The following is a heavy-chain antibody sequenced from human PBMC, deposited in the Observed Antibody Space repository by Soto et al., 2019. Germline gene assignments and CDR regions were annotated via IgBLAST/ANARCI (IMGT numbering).Heavy chain of an antibody. V-gene: IGHV1-24*01. D-gene: IGHD2-15*01. J-gene: IGHJ3*01. Sequence: QVILVQSGAEVKTPGASVKVSCKLSGYTLTESSVHWGRQAPGKGLEWMGGFDPEDGETIYAPEFQGRVTMTEDTATDNAYMELSGLRSEDTAVYYCATGGGFRDAFDVWGQGTMVTVSS. CDR2: FDPEDGET. CDR1: GYTLTESS. CDR3: ATGGGFRDAFDV.